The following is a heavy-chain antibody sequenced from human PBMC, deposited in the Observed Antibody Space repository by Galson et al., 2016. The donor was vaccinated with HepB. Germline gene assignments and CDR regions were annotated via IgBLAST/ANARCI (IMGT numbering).Heavy chain of an antibody. CDR2: ISGSGSST. V-gene: IGHV3-23*01. CDR1: GFTFSSYA. Sequence: SLRLSCAASGFTFSSYAMNWVRQAPGKGLEWVSVISGSGSSTYYADSVKGRFTISRDNSNNTLFLQMNSLRVEDTAVYYCAKGRSAIAAAGLNYWGQGTLVTVSS. CDR3: AKGRSAIAAAGLNY. D-gene: IGHD6-13*01. J-gene: IGHJ4*02.